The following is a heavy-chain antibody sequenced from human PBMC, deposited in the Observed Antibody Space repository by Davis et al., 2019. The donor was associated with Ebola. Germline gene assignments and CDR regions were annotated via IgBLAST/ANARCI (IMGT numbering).Heavy chain of an antibody. D-gene: IGHD3-3*01. CDR3: ARDSSLAYYDFWSGYPTEMNFDY. Sequence: GGSLRLSCAASGFTFSSYSMNWVRQAPGKGLEWVSYISSSGSTIYYADSVKGRFTISRDNAKNSLYLQMNSLRAEDTAVYYCARDSSLAYYDFWSGYPTEMNFDYWGQGTLVTVSS. V-gene: IGHV3-48*04. CDR2: ISSSGSTI. J-gene: IGHJ4*02. CDR1: GFTFSSYS.